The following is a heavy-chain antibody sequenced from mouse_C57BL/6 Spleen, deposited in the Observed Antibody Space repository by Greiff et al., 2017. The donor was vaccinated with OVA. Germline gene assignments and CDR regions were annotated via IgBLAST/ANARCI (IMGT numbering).Heavy chain of an antibody. D-gene: IGHD4-1*01. J-gene: IGHJ3*01. CDR3: ARGGWDAFAY. Sequence: VQLQQPGAELVKPGASVKLSCKASGYTFTSYWMQWVKQRPGQGLEWIGEIDPSDSYTNYNQKFKGKATLTVDTSSSTAYMQLSSLTSEDAAVYYCARGGWDAFAYWGQGTLVTVSA. CDR2: IDPSDSYT. V-gene: IGHV1-50*01. CDR1: GYTFTSYW.